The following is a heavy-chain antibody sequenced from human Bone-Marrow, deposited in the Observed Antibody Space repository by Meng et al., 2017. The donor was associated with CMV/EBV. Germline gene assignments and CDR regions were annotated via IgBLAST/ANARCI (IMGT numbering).Heavy chain of an antibody. CDR2: INEDGSQQ. J-gene: IGHJ3*01. D-gene: IGHD1-26*01. CDR3: GRSYWNAFDL. V-gene: IGHV3-7*01. CDR1: GFTFSRYW. Sequence: GGSLRLSCAASGFTFSRYWMSWVRQAPGKGLEWVANINEDGSQQYYVDSVKGRFTISIDNAKNSLYLQMNSLRAEDTAVYYCGRSYWNAFDLWGQGTMVTVSS.